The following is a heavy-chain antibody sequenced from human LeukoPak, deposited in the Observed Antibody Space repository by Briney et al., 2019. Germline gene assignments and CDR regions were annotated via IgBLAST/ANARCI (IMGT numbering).Heavy chain of an antibody. J-gene: IGHJ4*02. CDR2: IWYDGSNK. Sequence: GGSLRLSCAASGFTFSSYGMHWVRHAPGKGLEWVAVIWYDGSNKYYADSVKGRFTISRDNSKNTLYLQMNSLRAEDTAVYYCAKDAELRLDYWGQGTLVTVSS. CDR3: AKDAELRLDY. V-gene: IGHV3-33*06. D-gene: IGHD1-7*01. CDR1: GFTFSSYG.